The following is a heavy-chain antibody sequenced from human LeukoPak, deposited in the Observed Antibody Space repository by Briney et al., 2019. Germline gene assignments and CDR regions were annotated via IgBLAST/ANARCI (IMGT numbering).Heavy chain of an antibody. D-gene: IGHD6-13*01. J-gene: IGHJ5*02. Sequence: GGSLRLSCAASGFTFSSYWMHWVRQAPGKGLVWVSRINSDGSSTSYADSVKGRFTISRDNAKNTLYLQMNSLRAEDTAVYYCARDPYSSSWYVFGSFDPWGQGTLVTVSS. V-gene: IGHV3-74*01. CDR2: INSDGSST. CDR1: GFTFSSYW. CDR3: ARDPYSSSWYVFGSFDP.